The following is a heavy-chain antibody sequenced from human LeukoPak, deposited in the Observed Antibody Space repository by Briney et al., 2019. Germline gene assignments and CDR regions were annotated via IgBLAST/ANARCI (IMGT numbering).Heavy chain of an antibody. CDR1: GLTFSNYW. Sequence: PGGSLRLSCEVSGLTFSNYWMNWVRQAPGKGLEWVANIKEDGSEKYYVDSVKGRFTICRDNAKNSLYLQMNSLRAEDTAVYYCARGSNSALDIWGQGTMVTVSS. D-gene: IGHD4-11*01. J-gene: IGHJ3*02. V-gene: IGHV3-7*01. CDR3: ARGSNSALDI. CDR2: IKEDGSEK.